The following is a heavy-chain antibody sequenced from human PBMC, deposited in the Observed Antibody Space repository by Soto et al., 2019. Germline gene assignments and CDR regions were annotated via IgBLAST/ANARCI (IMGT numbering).Heavy chain of an antibody. Sequence: QVQMVESGGGVVQPGGSLRLSCAASGFTVSRHGMHWVRQAPGKGLEWVAVIWYDGSNRYYADSVKGRFTISKDNSKNTLYLEMTTLRPEDTAIYYCAAATTWNFHFPYWGQGTQVTVSS. J-gene: IGHJ4*02. CDR3: AAATTWNFHFPY. CDR1: GFTVSRHG. CDR2: IWYDGSNR. D-gene: IGHD1-7*01. V-gene: IGHV3-33*01.